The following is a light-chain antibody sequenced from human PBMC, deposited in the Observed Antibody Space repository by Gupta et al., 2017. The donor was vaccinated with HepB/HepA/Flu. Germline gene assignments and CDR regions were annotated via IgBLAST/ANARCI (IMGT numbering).Light chain of an antibody. CDR2: KVS. CDR1: KSVSDW. Sequence: DLQMTQSPSTLSASVGDRVTITCRASKSVSDWLAWSQQKPGTAPKVLISKVSTLESGVPARFSGSGSETEFTLTISSLQPDDFATYYCQHYEGYSWTFGQGTRVEIK. CDR3: QHYEGYSWT. V-gene: IGKV1-5*03. J-gene: IGKJ1*01.